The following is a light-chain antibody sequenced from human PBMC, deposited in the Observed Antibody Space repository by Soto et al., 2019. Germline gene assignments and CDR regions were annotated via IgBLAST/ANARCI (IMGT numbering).Light chain of an antibody. CDR3: QQSASTPLT. V-gene: IGKV1-39*01. J-gene: IGKJ4*01. Sequence: DIQMTQSPYILFASVGDRVTITCRARQRIHSHLNSYQLKPGKAPHLQTYATSTVQSGVSSRFSGSGSGTECTLTISGLQPEDFATYYCQQSASTPLTFGGGTKVDIK. CDR1: QRIHSH. CDR2: ATS.